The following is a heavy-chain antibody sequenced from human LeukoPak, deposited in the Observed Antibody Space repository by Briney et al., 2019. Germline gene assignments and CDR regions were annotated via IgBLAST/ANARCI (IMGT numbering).Heavy chain of an antibody. J-gene: IGHJ4*02. Sequence: GGSLRLSCAASGFTFSSYWMHWVRQTPEKGLMWVSRIDTDDSSTIYADSVKGRFTISRDNAKNTLFLQMNSLRAEDTAVYYCTRGYVGIDYWGQGTLVTVSS. V-gene: IGHV3-74*01. D-gene: IGHD5-12*01. CDR2: IDTDDSST. CDR1: GFTFSSYW. CDR3: TRGYVGIDY.